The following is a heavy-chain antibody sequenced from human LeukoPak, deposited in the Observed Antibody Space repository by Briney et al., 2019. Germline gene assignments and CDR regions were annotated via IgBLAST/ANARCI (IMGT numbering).Heavy chain of an antibody. D-gene: IGHD3-16*01. CDR3: ARWSYAFDY. Sequence: GESLKISCAVSGLTFSSYYMSWVRQAPGKGLEWVANIKQDGNEKFYVDSVKGRFTISRDNAKNSLYLQMNSLRADDTAVYYCARWSYAFDYWGQGTLVTVSS. CDR1: GLTFSSYY. V-gene: IGHV3-7*01. CDR2: IKQDGNEK. J-gene: IGHJ4*02.